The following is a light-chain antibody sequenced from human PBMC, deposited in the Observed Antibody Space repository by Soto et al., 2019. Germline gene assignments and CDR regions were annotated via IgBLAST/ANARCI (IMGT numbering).Light chain of an antibody. Sequence: QSALTQPRSVSGSPGQSVTISCTGTSSDVGGYDYVSWYQQHPGKAPKLMIFDVSKRPSGVPDRFSGSKSGSTASLTISGLQADDEADYYCCSYAGGFYVVGTGTKLTFL. CDR3: CSYAGGFYV. CDR2: DVS. CDR1: SSDVGGYDY. V-gene: IGLV2-11*01. J-gene: IGLJ1*01.